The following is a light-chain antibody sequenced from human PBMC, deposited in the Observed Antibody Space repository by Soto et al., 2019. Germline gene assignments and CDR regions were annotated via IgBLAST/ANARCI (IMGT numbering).Light chain of an antibody. Sequence: QSVLTQPASVSGSPGQSITISCTGTSSDVGGYNYVSWYQQHPGKAPKVMIYEVSNRPSEVSNRFSGSKSGNTASLTISGLQAEDEGNYYCSSYTSGSTLVVFGGGTKVNVL. CDR1: SSDVGGYNY. CDR2: EVS. J-gene: IGLJ2*01. V-gene: IGLV2-14*01. CDR3: SSYTSGSTLVV.